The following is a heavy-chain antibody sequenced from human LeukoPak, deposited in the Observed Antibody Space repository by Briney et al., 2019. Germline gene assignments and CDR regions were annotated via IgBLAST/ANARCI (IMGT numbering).Heavy chain of an antibody. CDR1: GASISSGGYS. CDR2: IYHSGST. CDR3: AADYTSRSYRFDH. J-gene: IGHJ4*02. Sequence: PSQTLSLTCAVSGASISSGGYSWRWIRQPPGKGLEWIGYIYHSGSTTYNPSLKSRLTISLDRSKNQISLKVNSVTAADTAVYYCAADYTSRSYRFDHWGQGTLVTVSS. V-gene: IGHV4-30-2*01. D-gene: IGHD3-10*01.